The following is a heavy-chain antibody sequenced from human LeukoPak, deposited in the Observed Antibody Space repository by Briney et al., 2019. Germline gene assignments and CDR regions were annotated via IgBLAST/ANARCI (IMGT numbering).Heavy chain of an antibody. V-gene: IGHV1-18*04. CDR1: GYTFTGYY. J-gene: IGHJ4*02. Sequence: ASVKVSCKASGYTFTGYYMHWVRQAPGQGLEWMGWISAYNGNTNYAQKLQGRVTMTTDTSTSTAYMELRSLRSDDTAVYYCARDDVGQTTQFDYWGQGTLVTVSS. CDR2: ISAYNGNT. CDR3: ARDDVGQTTQFDY. D-gene: IGHD1-14*01.